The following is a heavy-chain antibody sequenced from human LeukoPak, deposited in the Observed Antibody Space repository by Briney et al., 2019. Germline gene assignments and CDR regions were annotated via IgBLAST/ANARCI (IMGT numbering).Heavy chain of an antibody. V-gene: IGHV4-39*01. CDR1: GGSISSTTYY. J-gene: IGHJ5*02. CDR3: ARQPRSPYTGYDP. Sequence: SETLSLTCTVAGGSISSTTYYWGWIRQLPGKGLEWIGSIYYSGSTYYNPSLKSRVTISVDTSKNQFSLKLTSVTAAYTAVYYCARQPRSPYTGYDPWGQGTLVTVSS. D-gene: IGHD5-12*01. CDR2: IYYSGST.